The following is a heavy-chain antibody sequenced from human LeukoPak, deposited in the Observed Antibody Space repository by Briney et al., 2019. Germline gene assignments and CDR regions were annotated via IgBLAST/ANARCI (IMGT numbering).Heavy chain of an antibody. V-gene: IGHV1-18*01. CDR1: GYTFTSYG. CDR3: ARDYSPYSDYGRAGAS. CDR2: ISVYNGNT. D-gene: IGHD4-11*01. Sequence: ASVKVSCKASGYTFTSYGLSWVRQAPGQGLEWMGWISVYNGNTKYAKKLQGRVIMTTDTSTSTAYMELRSLRSDDTAVYYCARDYSPYSDYGRAGASWGQGTLVTVSP. J-gene: IGHJ5*02.